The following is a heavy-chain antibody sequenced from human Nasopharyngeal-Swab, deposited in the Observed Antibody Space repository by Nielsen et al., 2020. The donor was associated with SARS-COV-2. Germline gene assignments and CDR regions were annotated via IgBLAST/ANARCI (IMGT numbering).Heavy chain of an antibody. CDR3: AKDLDWNWYFDL. Sequence: GGSLRLSCAASGLTFSSYAMSWVRQAPGKGLEWVSAISGSGGSTYYADSVKGRFTISRDNSKNTLYLQMNSLRAEDTAVYYCAKDLDWNWYFDLWGRGTLVTVSS. D-gene: IGHD1-1*01. CDR1: GLTFSSYA. CDR2: ISGSGGST. J-gene: IGHJ2*01. V-gene: IGHV3-23*01.